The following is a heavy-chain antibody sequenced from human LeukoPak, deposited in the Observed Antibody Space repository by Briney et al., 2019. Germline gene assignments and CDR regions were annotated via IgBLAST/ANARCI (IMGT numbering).Heavy chain of an antibody. D-gene: IGHD4-17*01. CDR2: IIPIFGTA. CDR1: GGTFSSYA. V-gene: IGHV1-69*13. Sequence: ASVKVSCKASGGTFSSYAFCWVRQAPGQGLEWMGGIIPIFGTANYAQKFQGRVTITADESTSTAYMELSSLRSEDTAVYYCARGFGTVTTFDYWGQGTLVTVSS. J-gene: IGHJ4*02. CDR3: ARGFGTVTTFDY.